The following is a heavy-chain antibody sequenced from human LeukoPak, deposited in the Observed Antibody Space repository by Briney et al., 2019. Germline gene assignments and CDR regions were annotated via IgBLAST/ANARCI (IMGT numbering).Heavy chain of an antibody. D-gene: IGHD4-17*01. CDR2: ISGSGDNT. CDR1: GFTFSDRD. Sequence: PGGSLRLSCAASGFTFSDRDMDWVRQAPGKGLEWVSSISGSGDNTCYADSVKDRFSISRDNSKTTVSLQMNSLRAEDTAVYYCAKGRGTAVTSAANYWGQGTLVTASS. V-gene: IGHV3-23*01. J-gene: IGHJ4*02. CDR3: AKGRGTAVTSAANY.